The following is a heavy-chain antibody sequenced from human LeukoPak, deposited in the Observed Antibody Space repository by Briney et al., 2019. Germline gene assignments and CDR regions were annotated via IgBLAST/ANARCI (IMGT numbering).Heavy chain of an antibody. CDR1: GGSISNYW. CDR3: ARGYSSSWNYFDY. J-gene: IGHJ4*02. V-gene: IGHV4-59*01. Sequence: SETLSLTCTVSGGSISNYWWSWIRQPPGKGLEWIGYVFDSGGTNYNPSLKSRVTISADTSKKQFSLKLSSVTAADTAVYYCARGYSSSWNYFDYWGQGTLVTVSS. CDR2: VFDSGGT. D-gene: IGHD6-13*01.